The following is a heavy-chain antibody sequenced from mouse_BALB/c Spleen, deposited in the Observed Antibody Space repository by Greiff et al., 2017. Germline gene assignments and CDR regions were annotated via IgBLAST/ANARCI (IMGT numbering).Heavy chain of an antibody. CDR3: ARDDDYGDWFAY. J-gene: IGHJ3*01. CDR2: ISDGGSYT. Sequence: EVQVVESGGGLVKPGGSLKLSCAASGFTFSDYYMYWVRQTPEKRLEWVATISDGGSYTYYPDSVKGRFTISRDNAKNNLYLQMSSLKSEDTAMYYCARDDDYGDWFAYWGQGTLVTVSA. V-gene: IGHV5-4*02. CDR1: GFTFSDYY. D-gene: IGHD2-4*01.